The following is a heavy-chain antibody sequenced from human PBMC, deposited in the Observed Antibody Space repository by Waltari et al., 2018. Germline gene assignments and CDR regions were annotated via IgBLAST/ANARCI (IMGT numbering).Heavy chain of an antibody. V-gene: IGHV4-4*02. J-gene: IGHJ4*02. CDR1: GDSISRDKW. CDR3: ARQIAVAAFH. D-gene: IGHD6-19*01. CDR2: IHRSERT. Sequence: QVQLYESGPGLVRPSGTLSLTCGVSGDSISRDKWWTWVRQPPGKGLEWVGEIHRSERTYYNPSLNSRVTISVDTSKNQFSLKLSSVTAADTAFYYCARQIAVAAFHWGQGTLVTVSS.